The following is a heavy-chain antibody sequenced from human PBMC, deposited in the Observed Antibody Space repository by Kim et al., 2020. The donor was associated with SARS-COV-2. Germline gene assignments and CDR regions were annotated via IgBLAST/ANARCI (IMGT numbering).Heavy chain of an antibody. J-gene: IGHJ6*03. CDR1: GFTFSSYA. CDR3: AKDWSPYYDSRGYYYYMDV. CDR2: ISGSGGST. V-gene: IGHV3-23*01. Sequence: GGSLRLSCAASGFTFSSYAMSWVRQAPGKGLEWVSAISGSGGSTYYADSVKGRFTISRDNSKNTLYLQMNSLRAEDTAVYYCAKDWSPYYDSRGYYYYMDVWGKGTTVTVSS. D-gene: IGHD3-22*01.